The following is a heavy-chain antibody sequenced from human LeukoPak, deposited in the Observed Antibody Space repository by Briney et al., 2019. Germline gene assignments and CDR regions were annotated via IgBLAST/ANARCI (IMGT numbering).Heavy chain of an antibody. CDR1: GFTFSSYA. D-gene: IGHD3-22*01. Sequence: PGGSLRLSCAASGFTFSSYAMSWVRQAPGKGLEWVSAISGSGGSTYYADSVKGRFTISRDNSKNTLYLQMNSLRAEDTAVYYCARGHYYDSSGYYLGWGQGTLVTVSS. CDR3: ARGHYYDSSGYYLG. V-gene: IGHV3-23*01. CDR2: ISGSGGST. J-gene: IGHJ4*02.